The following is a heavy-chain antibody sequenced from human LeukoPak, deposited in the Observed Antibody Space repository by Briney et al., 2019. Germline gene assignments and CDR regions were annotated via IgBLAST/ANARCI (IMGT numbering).Heavy chain of an antibody. D-gene: IGHD1-26*01. J-gene: IGHJ4*02. CDR3: ARGRRILLGDTNAGDFFDY. CDR1: GYTFIDYY. V-gene: IGHV1-2*02. CDR2: VNPTSSGT. Sequence: GASVKVSCKASGYTFIDYYILWVRQAPGQGLEWMGWVNPTSSGTYSAQKFRGRVTMTRDTSISTAYMDLSSLRSDDTAVYYCARGRRILLGDTNAGDFFDYWGQGTLVTVSS.